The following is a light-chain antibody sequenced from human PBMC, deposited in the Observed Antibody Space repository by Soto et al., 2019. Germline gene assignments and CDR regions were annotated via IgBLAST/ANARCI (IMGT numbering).Light chain of an antibody. J-gene: IGKJ5*01. CDR3: QQSYSAPFT. CDR2: AAF. Sequence: DIQMTQSPSSPSASVGDRVTITCRASQRTDSYLNWYQQKPGKAPKLLIYAAFRLQSGVPSRFTGSGSGADFTLTISSLQPEDFATYYCQQSYSAPFTFGQGTRLE. V-gene: IGKV1-39*01. CDR1: QRTDSY.